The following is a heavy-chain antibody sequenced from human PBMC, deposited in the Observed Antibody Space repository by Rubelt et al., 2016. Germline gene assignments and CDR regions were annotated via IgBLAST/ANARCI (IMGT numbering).Heavy chain of an antibody. V-gene: IGHV1-2*06. Sequence: QVQLVQSGAEVKKPGASVRISCKSFRYTFTGYYMHWVRQAPGQGLEWVGRINPHSGDTNFAQKFQDRVTMTGDTSISTAYMELNRLGSDDTAGYFCAGAISSAGVDHWGQGTLVTVSS. D-gene: IGHD3-3*01. CDR2: INPHSGDT. CDR3: AGAISSAGVDH. CDR1: RYTFTGYY. J-gene: IGHJ4*02.